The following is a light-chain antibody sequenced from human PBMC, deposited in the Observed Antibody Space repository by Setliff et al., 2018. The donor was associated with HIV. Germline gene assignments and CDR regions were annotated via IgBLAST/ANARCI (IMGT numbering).Light chain of an antibody. CDR1: SSDIGGYDY. V-gene: IGLV2-14*01. CDR3: SSYRGTLEEA. J-gene: IGLJ1*01. Sequence: QSALAQPASVSGSPGQSITISCTGTSSDIGGYDYVSWYQLLPGKAPKVLIYEVSNRPSGISNRFSGSKSGNTASLTISGLQAEDEADYYCSSYRGTLEEAFGTGTKV. CDR2: EVS.